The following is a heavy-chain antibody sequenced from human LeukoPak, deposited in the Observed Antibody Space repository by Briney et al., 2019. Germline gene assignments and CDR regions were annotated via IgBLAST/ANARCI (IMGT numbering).Heavy chain of an antibody. CDR2: MNPNSGNT. CDR3: ARDVGYCSSTSCSYYFDY. V-gene: IGHV1-8*01. CDR1: GYTFTSYD. J-gene: IGHJ4*02. D-gene: IGHD2-2*01. Sequence: ASVKVSCKASGYTFTSYDINWVRQATGQGLEWMGWMNPNSGNTGYAQKFQGRVTMTRDTSISTAYMELSRLRSDDTAVYYCARDVGYCSSTSCSYYFDYWGQGTLVTVSS.